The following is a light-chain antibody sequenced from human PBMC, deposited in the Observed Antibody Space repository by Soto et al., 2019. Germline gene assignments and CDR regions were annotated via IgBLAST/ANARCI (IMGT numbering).Light chain of an antibody. CDR3: QQLYTLPFT. CDR2: EAS. CDR1: HDISTF. J-gene: IGKJ5*01. V-gene: IGKV1-9*01. Sequence: DIQLTQSPSLLSASIGDRVTITCRASHDISTFLCWYQQKPGKAPKLLIYEASTLQSGVPSRFSGSGSGTEFTLTISGLLPEDFAAYHCQQLYTLPFTFGQGTRLE.